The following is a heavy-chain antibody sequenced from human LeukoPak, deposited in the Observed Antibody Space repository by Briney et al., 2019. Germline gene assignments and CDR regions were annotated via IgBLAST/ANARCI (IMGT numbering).Heavy chain of an antibody. V-gene: IGHV4-59*01. CDR1: GGSISTCY. D-gene: IGHD3-10*01. J-gene: IGHJ3*02. Sequence: PSETLSLTCTVSGGSISTCYWSWIRQPPGKGLEWIGYIYYIGSTDYNPSLKSRVSFSVDTSKIQFSLRLDSVTAADTAVYYCARGSYYRDAYDIWGQGTMVTVSS. CDR3: ARGSYYRDAYDI. CDR2: IYYIGST.